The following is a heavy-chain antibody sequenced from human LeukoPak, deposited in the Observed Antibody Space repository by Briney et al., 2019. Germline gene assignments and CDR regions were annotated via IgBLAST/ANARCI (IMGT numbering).Heavy chain of an antibody. CDR3: ARFNLVWFDP. V-gene: IGHV3-48*01. CDR2: ISSGVTTQ. Sequence: PGGSLRLSCAASGFTFNSYSMNWVRQAPGKGLEWISYISSGVTTQYYADSVKGRFTISRDDAKNSLYLQMNSLRAEDTAVYYCARFNLVWFDPWGQGTLVTVSS. D-gene: IGHD1-20*01. CDR1: GFTFNSYS. J-gene: IGHJ5*02.